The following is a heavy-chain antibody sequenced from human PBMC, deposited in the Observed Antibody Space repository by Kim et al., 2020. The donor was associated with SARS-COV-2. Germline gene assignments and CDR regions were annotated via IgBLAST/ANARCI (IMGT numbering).Heavy chain of an antibody. CDR1: GGSISSYY. V-gene: IGHV4-59*01. D-gene: IGHD1-26*01. Sequence: SETLSLTCTVSGGSISSYYWSWIRQPPGKGLEWIGYIYYSGSTNYNPSLKSRVTISVDTSKNQFSLKLSSVTAADTAVYYCARESGNSGSYGSYYYYMDVWGKGTTVTVSS. J-gene: IGHJ6*03. CDR3: ARESGNSGSYGSYYYYMDV. CDR2: IYYSGST.